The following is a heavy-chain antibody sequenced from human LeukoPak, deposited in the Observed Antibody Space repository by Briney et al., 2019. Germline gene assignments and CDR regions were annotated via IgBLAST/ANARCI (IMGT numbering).Heavy chain of an antibody. V-gene: IGHV4-31*03. J-gene: IGHJ3*02. Sequence: SETLSLTCTVSGGSISSGGYYGSWIRQHPGKGLEWIGYIYYSGSTYYNPSLKSRVTISVDTSKNQFSLKLSSVTAADTAVYYCARVVGDIVVKLGWEGDAFDIWGQGTMVTVSS. D-gene: IGHD2-2*01. CDR3: ARVVGDIVVKLGWEGDAFDI. CDR2: IYYSGST. CDR1: GGSISSGGYY.